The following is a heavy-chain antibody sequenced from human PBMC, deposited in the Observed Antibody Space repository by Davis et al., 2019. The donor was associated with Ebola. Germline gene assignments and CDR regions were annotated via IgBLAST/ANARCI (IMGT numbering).Heavy chain of an antibody. CDR3: ARDTIFGVVSHYYYMDV. CDR2: INPSGGST. Sequence: ASVKVSCKASGYTFTSYYMHWVRQAPGQGLEWMGIINPSGGSTSYAQKFQGRVTMTRETSTSTVYMELSSLRSEDTAVYYCARDTIFGVVSHYYYMDVWGKGTTVTVSS. CDR1: GYTFTSYY. J-gene: IGHJ6*03. D-gene: IGHD3-3*01. V-gene: IGHV1-46*01.